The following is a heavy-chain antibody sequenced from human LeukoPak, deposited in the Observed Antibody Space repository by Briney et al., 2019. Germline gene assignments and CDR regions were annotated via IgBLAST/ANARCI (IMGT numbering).Heavy chain of an antibody. CDR3: AKEGGYSYGYFFDN. J-gene: IGHJ4*02. CDR2: ISTSSSTI. V-gene: IGHV3-48*02. Sequence: SGGSLRLSCAASGFTFSSYNMNWVRQAPGKGLEWVSFISTSSSTIYYADSVKGRFTISRDNAKNSLYLQMNSLRDEDTAAYYCAKEGGYSYGYFFDNWGQGTLVTVSS. D-gene: IGHD5-18*01. CDR1: GFTFSSYN.